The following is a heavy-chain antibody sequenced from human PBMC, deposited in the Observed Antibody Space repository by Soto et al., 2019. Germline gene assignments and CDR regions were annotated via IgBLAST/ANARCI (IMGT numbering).Heavy chain of an antibody. D-gene: IGHD3-16*01. J-gene: IGHJ4*02. CDR2: INWKSDI. V-gene: IGHV3-9*01. CDR1: GFTFDDNA. CDR3: AISQDRGGRTTFIY. Sequence: GGSLRLSCAVSGFTFDDNAMHWVRQAPEKGLEWVSGINWKSDIGYADSVKGRFTISRDNAENPLYLQMNSLRAEDTALYYCAISQDRGGRTTFIYWGQGTQVTVSS.